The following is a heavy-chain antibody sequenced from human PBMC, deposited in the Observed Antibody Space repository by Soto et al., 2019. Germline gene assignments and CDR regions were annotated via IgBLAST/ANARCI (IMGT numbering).Heavy chain of an antibody. V-gene: IGHV5-51*01. Sequence: GESLKISCKGSGFTFTSYWIAWVRQMPGKGLEWMGIIYPGDSDSSYSPSFQGQVTISADKSINTAYLHWSSLKASDTAIYYCAKHEGYCSTTTCSNFDYWGQGTLVTVSA. CDR1: GFTFTSYW. CDR3: AKHEGYCSTTTCSNFDY. J-gene: IGHJ4*02. CDR2: IYPGDSDS. D-gene: IGHD2-2*01.